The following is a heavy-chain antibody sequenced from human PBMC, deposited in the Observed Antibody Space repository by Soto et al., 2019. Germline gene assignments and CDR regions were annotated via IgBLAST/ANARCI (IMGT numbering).Heavy chain of an antibody. CDR1: GYTFTRYG. Sequence: QGQLVQSGAEVKKPGASVKVSCKASGYTFTRYGISWVRQAPGQGLEWMGWISGYNGDTKYAQKFQGRVTMTVDTSTTTAYMELRSLTSDDRAVYYCAKNGQPPYYYYGMDVWGQGTTVTVPS. D-gene: IGHD2-8*01. V-gene: IGHV1-18*01. CDR3: AKNGQPPYYYYGMDV. CDR2: ISGYNGDT. J-gene: IGHJ6*02.